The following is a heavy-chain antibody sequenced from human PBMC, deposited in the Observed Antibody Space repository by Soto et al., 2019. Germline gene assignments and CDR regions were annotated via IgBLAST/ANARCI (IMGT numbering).Heavy chain of an antibody. CDR1: GYTFTSYG. Sequence: ASVKVSCKASGYTFTSYGISWVRQAPGQGLEWMGWISAYNGNTNYAQKPQGRVTMTTDTSTSTAYMELRSLRSDDTAVYYCARGINYYDILTGYYKSPGRAFDIWGQGTMVTVSS. D-gene: IGHD3-9*01. J-gene: IGHJ3*02. CDR3: ARGINYYDILTGYYKSPGRAFDI. V-gene: IGHV1-18*04. CDR2: ISAYNGNT.